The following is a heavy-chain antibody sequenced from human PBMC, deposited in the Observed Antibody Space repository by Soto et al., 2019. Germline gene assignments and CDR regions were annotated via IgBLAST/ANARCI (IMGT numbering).Heavy chain of an antibody. CDR3: AKVGDLKQWLEHLDY. J-gene: IGHJ4*02. CDR1: GFTLRSYG. V-gene: IGHV3-23*01. D-gene: IGHD6-19*01. CDR2: IRGDNGVT. Sequence: GGSLRLSCSASGFTLRSYGMSWVRQAPGKGLEWVAAIRGDNGVTYYENSVKGLFTISRDILRNTLFLHMNSLRADDAAVYYCAKVGDLKQWLEHLDYWGQGTLVTVSS.